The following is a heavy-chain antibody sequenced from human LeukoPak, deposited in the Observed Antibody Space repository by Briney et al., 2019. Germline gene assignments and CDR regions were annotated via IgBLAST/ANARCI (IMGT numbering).Heavy chain of an antibody. Sequence: SDSLSLTRTVSGGSTSSYYWSCIRQPPGTALEWIRYICNSGSTKYNPSLKNRVTISVDTSKNQISLKLSSVTAADTDVYYCARGARAGYNLEPFDNWGQGTLVTVSS. J-gene: IGHJ4*02. CDR2: ICNSGST. D-gene: IGHD5-24*01. CDR1: GGSTSSYY. CDR3: ARGARAGYNLEPFDN. V-gene: IGHV4-59*08.